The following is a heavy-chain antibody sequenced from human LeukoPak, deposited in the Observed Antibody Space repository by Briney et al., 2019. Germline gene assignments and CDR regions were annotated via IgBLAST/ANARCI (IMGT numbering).Heavy chain of an antibody. Sequence: ASVKVSCKASGYTFTSYAMHWVRQAPGQRLEWMGWINAGNGNTKYSQKFQGRVTITRDTSASTAYMELSSLRSEDTAVYYCARAYSSGRGGWIDPWGQGTLVTVSS. CDR1: GYTFTSYA. D-gene: IGHD6-19*01. CDR3: ARAYSSGRGGWIDP. V-gene: IGHV1-3*01. J-gene: IGHJ5*02. CDR2: INAGNGNT.